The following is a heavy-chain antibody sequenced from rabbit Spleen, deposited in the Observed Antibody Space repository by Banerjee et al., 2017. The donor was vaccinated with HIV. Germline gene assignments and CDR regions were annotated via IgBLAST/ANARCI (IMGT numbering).Heavy chain of an antibody. CDR2: IYAGSGGST. Sequence: QSLEESGGGLVQPEGSLTLTCTASGFSFSSSYYMCWVRQAPGKGLEWIGCIYAGSGGSTYYASWAKGRFTISKTSSTTVTLQMTSLTAADTATYFCARSTYGYTDYADLYYAAMDLWGPGTLVTVS. D-gene: IGHD6-1*01. J-gene: IGHJ6*01. V-gene: IGHV1S40*01. CDR1: GFSFSSSYY. CDR3: ARSTYGYTDYADLYYAAMDL.